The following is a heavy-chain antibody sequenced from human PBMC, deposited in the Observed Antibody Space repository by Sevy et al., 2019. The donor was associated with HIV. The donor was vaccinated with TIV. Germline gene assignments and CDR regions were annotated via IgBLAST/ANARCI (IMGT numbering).Heavy chain of an antibody. Sequence: GGSLRLSCAASGFTFSNYAMNWVRQAPGKGLEWVSGISGSGGSGTKTNYADSVKGRFTISRDESKNSLYLQLNSLGAEDTAIYYCARKYDSSGYFDYWGQGTLVTVSS. CDR1: GFTFSNYA. CDR2: ISGSGGSGTKT. CDR3: ARKYDSSGYFDY. J-gene: IGHJ4*02. V-gene: IGHV3-23*01. D-gene: IGHD3-22*01.